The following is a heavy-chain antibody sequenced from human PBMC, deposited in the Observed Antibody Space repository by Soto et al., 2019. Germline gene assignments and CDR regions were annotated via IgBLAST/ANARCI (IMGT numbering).Heavy chain of an antibody. J-gene: IGHJ6*02. Sequence: QVQLVESGGGVVQPGRSLRLSCAASGFTFSSYGMHWVRQAPGKGLEWVAVISYDGSNKYYADSVKGRFTISRDNSKSTLYLQLNSLRAEDTAVYYCAKGSLIAARRKAVDYYCYGMDVWGQGTTVTVSS. CDR3: AKGSLIAARRKAVDYYCYGMDV. CDR1: GFTFSSYG. CDR2: ISYDGSNK. V-gene: IGHV3-30*18. D-gene: IGHD6-6*01.